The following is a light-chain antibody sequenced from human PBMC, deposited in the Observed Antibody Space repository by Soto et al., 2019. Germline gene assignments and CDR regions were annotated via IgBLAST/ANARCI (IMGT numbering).Light chain of an antibody. V-gene: IGLV1-47*02. Sequence: QAVVTQPPSASSTPGQTVTISCSGSTSNIGTFYVYWYQLLPGTAPKLLIYLGDQRASGVSDRFSGSKSGTSASLAINGLRSDDEADYYCAAWDDNLNAYVFGSGTKLTVL. CDR2: LGD. J-gene: IGLJ1*01. CDR3: AAWDDNLNAYV. CDR1: TSNIGTFY.